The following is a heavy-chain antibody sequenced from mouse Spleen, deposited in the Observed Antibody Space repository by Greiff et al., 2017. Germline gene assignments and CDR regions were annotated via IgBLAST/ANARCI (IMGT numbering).Heavy chain of an antibody. J-gene: IGHJ1*01. CDR1: GFTFSDYG. Sequence: EVQLVESGGGLVKPGGSLKLSCAASGFTFSDYGMHWVRQAPEKGLEWVAYISSGSSTIYYADTVKGRFTISRDNAKNTLFLQMTSLRSEDTARHYCASPTYRYDWYFDVWGAGTTVTGSS. D-gene: IGHD2-14*01. CDR3: ASPTYRYDWYFDV. CDR2: ISSGSSTI. V-gene: IGHV5-17*01.